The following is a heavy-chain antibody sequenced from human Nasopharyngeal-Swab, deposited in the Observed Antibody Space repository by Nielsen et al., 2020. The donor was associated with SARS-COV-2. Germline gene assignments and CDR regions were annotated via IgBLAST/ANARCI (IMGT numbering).Heavy chain of an antibody. Sequence: GESLKISCAASGFTFSRYWMHWVRQAPGKGPEWVANINQDGSERKYGDSVKGRFTISRDDAENSVHLQMNSLRVEDTAVYYCAREAYYNAVDYWGPGTLVTVSS. CDR1: GFTFSRYW. J-gene: IGHJ4*02. D-gene: IGHD2-8*01. CDR3: AREAYYNAVDY. CDR2: INQDGSER. V-gene: IGHV3-7*04.